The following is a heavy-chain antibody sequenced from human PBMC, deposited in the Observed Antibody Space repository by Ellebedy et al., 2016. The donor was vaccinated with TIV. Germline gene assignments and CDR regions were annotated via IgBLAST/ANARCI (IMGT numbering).Heavy chain of an antibody. Sequence: SETLSLTXTVPGGSTSSSSYYWGWIRQPPGKGLEWIGSIYYSGSTYYNPSLKSRVTISVDTSKNQFSLKLSSVTAADAAVYYCARRNSYAITIDWFDPWGQGTLVTVSS. J-gene: IGHJ5*02. CDR3: ARRNSYAITIDWFDP. CDR2: IYYSGST. V-gene: IGHV4-39*01. CDR1: GGSTSSSSYY. D-gene: IGHD3-3*01.